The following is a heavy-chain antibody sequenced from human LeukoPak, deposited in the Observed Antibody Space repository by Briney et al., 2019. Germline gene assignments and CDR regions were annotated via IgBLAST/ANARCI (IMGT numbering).Heavy chain of an antibody. CDR2: INGGGSST. J-gene: IGHJ4*02. CDR3: ARGPSSNWGDFDY. D-gene: IGHD7-27*01. V-gene: IGHV3-74*01. CDR1: GFTFSSYW. Sequence: PGGSLRLSCAASGFTFSSYWMHWVRQAPGKGLVWVSRINGGGSSTNYADSVKGRFTTSRDNAKNTLYLQMNSLRGEDTAVYYCARGPSSNWGDFDYWGQGTLVIASS.